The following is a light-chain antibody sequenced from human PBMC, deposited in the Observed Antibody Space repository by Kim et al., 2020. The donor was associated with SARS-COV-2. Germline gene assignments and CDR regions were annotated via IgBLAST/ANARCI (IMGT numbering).Light chain of an antibody. CDR1: QGICNY. CDR3: QQYAVLPT. V-gene: IGKV1-33*01. J-gene: IGKJ4*01. CDR2: DVS. Sequence: SASLGDRVTITCQARQGICNYLNWYQHKPGKAPKLLFYDVSNLKTGVPSRFSGSGSGTHFTFTISSLQPEDIAIYYCQQYAVLPTFGGGTKVDIK.